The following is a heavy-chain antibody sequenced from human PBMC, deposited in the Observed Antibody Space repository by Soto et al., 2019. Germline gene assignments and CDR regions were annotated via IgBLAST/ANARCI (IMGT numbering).Heavy chain of an antibody. CDR3: ARFRIRLIWFGETKRHGMDV. CDR2: INHSGST. J-gene: IGHJ6*02. Sequence: SETLSLTCAVYGGSFSGYYWSWIRQPPGKGLEWIGEINHSGSTNYNPSLKSRVTISVDTSKNQFSLKLSSVTAADTVVYYCARFRIRLIWFGETKRHGMDVWGQGTTVTVSS. CDR1: GGSFSGYY. V-gene: IGHV4-34*01. D-gene: IGHD3-10*01.